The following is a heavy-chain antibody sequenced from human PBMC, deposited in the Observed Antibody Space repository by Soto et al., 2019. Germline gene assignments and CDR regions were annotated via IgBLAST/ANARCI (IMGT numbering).Heavy chain of an antibody. V-gene: IGHV3-48*02. D-gene: IGHD6-13*01. CDR1: GFTFSSYS. CDR2: ISSSSSTI. Sequence: EVQLVESGGGLVQPGGSLRLSCAASGFTFSSYSMNWVRQAPGKGLEWVSYISSSSSTIYYAYSVKGRFTISRDNAKNSLYLQMHSLRDEDPAVYYCARESPGYSSSWVYYYYYGMDVWGQGTKVTVSS. CDR3: ARESPGYSSSWVYYYYYGMDV. J-gene: IGHJ6*02.